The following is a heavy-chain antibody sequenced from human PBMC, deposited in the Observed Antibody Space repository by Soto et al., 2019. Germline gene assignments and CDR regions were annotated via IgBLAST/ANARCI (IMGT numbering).Heavy chain of an antibody. Sequence: GESLKISCEGSGYTFTSYWIAWVRQMPGKGLEWMGVIYPGDSDTRYSPAFQGQVTISVDKSIKTAYLQWSSLKASDTAIYYCASTSIAAAGKDYNWFDPWGQGTLVTVSS. CDR3: ASTSIAAAGKDYNWFDP. V-gene: IGHV5-51*01. CDR2: IYPGDSDT. D-gene: IGHD6-13*01. J-gene: IGHJ5*02. CDR1: GYTFTSYW.